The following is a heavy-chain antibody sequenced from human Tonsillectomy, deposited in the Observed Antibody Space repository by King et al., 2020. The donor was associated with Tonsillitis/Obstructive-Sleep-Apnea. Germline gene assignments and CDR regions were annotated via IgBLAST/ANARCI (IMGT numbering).Heavy chain of an antibody. V-gene: IGHV3-30*18. Sequence: VQLVESGGGVVQPGRSLRLSCAASGFTFSSYGMHGVRQAPGKGLEWVAVISYDGSNKYYADSVKGRFTISRDNSKNTLYLQMNSLRAEGTAVYYCAKEAGHCSSTSCPTYYYYYMDVWGKGTTVTVSS. J-gene: IGHJ6*03. CDR3: AKEAGHCSSTSCPTYYYYYMDV. CDR2: ISYDGSNK. D-gene: IGHD2-2*01. CDR1: GFTFSSYG.